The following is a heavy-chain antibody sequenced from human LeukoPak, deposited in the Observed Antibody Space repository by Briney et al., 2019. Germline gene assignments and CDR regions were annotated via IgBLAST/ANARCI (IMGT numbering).Heavy chain of an antibody. Sequence: ASVKVSCKASGYSFTSNYIHWVRQAPGQGLEWMGMIYPRDGSTSYAQRFQDRVTVTRDTSTSTVHMELSGLRSEDAAVYYCARDSGSGNNDYWGQGTLVTVSS. D-gene: IGHD1-26*01. CDR1: GYSFTSNY. CDR2: IYPRDGST. CDR3: ARDSGSGNNDY. V-gene: IGHV1-46*01. J-gene: IGHJ4*02.